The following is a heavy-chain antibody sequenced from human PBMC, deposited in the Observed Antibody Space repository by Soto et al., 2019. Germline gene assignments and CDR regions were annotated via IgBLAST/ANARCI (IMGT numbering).Heavy chain of an antibody. CDR3: AREDDPTGHYSWFDP. Sequence: SVKVSCRPSVVTFRSFTFIWLRQAPGQGLEWMGGFVPMFGSASVAQRFQGRVRITADASTGTGYMELSDLRSDDSAIYDCAREDDPTGHYSWFDPCGPGTRVTVSS. CDR2: FVPMFGSA. V-gene: IGHV1-69*13. J-gene: IGHJ5*02. CDR1: VVTFRSFT. D-gene: IGHD3-9*01.